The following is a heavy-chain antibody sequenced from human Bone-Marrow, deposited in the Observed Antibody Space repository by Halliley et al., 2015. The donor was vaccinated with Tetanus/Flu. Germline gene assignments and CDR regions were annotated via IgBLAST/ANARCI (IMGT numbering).Heavy chain of an antibody. CDR2: INHGGRS. D-gene: IGHD4-17*01. Sequence: TLSLTCVVSGGSFNSDYWSWTRQSPGKGLEWIGEINHGGRSNYNPSLKSRVTISIDTSKNDFSLRLNSVTAADTAVYYCARVTRFPDAFDIWGQGTMVAVSS. J-gene: IGHJ3*02. CDR1: GGSFNSDY. V-gene: IGHV4-34*01. CDR3: ARVTRFPDAFDI.